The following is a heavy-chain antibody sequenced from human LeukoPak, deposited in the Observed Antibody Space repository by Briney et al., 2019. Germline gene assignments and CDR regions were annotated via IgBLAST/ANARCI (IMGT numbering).Heavy chain of an antibody. CDR3: ARGYSYLDY. CDR1: GFSFTTYW. J-gene: IGHJ4*02. CDR2: VKEDGSEK. Sequence: GGSLILSCAVSGFSFTTYWMTWVRQAPGKGLEWVASVKEDGSEKYLVDSVKGRFSISRDNAKNSLFLQLNSLGAEDTAVYYCARGYSYLDYWGQGTLVTVSS. D-gene: IGHD1-26*01. V-gene: IGHV3-7*05.